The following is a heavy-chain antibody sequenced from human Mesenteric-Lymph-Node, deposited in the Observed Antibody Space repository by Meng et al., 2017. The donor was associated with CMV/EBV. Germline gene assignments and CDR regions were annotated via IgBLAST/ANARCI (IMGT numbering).Heavy chain of an antibody. CDR2: ISYTGGST. CDR3: AKEKFITVFGVVNRPSDY. J-gene: IGHJ4*02. D-gene: IGHD3-3*01. CDR1: GFTFSIHG. Sequence: GGSLRLSCAASGFTFSIHGMTWVRQAPGKGLEWVSGISYTGGSTYYADSVKGRFTISRDNPKNTLYLQMNSLRAEDTAVYYCAKEKFITVFGVVNRPSDYWGQGTLVTVSS. V-gene: IGHV3-23*01.